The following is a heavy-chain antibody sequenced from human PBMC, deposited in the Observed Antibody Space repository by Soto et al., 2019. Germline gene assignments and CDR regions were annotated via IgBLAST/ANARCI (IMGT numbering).Heavy chain of an antibody. J-gene: IGHJ4*02. Sequence: ASVKVSCKASGYTFTAYYIHWVRQAPGQGLEWMGWINPNGGGTKYAQKFQGRVTMTRDTSINTAYMELTRLTSDDTAVYYCARAAHTMIQGVRFRVDQWGQGTLVTVSS. CDR2: INPNGGGT. CDR1: GYTFTAYY. D-gene: IGHD3-10*01. V-gene: IGHV1-2*02. CDR3: ARAAHTMIQGVRFRVDQ.